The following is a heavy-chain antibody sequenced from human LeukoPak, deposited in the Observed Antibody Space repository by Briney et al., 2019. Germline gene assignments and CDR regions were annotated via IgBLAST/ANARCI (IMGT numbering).Heavy chain of an antibody. V-gene: IGHV3-74*01. Sequence: PGGSLRLSCAASGFTFSTSWMHWVRQAPGKGLVWVSRINIDGSMTNYADSVKGRFTISRDNAKNTLYLQMNSLRVEDTAVYYCVRALTGTDDFWGQGTLVTVSS. CDR1: GFTFSTSW. CDR3: VRALTGTDDF. CDR2: INIDGSMT. J-gene: IGHJ4*02. D-gene: IGHD1-7*01.